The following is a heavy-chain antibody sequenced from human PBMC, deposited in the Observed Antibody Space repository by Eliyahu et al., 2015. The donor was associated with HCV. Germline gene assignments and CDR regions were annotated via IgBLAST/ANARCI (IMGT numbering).Heavy chain of an antibody. CDR2: TYYRSQWYY. Sequence: QIQLQQSGPGLVKPSQTLSLTCAISGDSVXSNSATWNWIRQSPSRGLEWLGRTYYRSQWYYDYAVSVKSRIIIKSDTSKNRFSLQLNSVTPEDTAVYYCARNFDYGGNSFILDYWGRGTLVTVSS. J-gene: IGHJ4*02. V-gene: IGHV6-1*01. D-gene: IGHD4-23*01. CDR3: ARNFDYGGNSFILDY. CDR1: GDSVXSNSAT.